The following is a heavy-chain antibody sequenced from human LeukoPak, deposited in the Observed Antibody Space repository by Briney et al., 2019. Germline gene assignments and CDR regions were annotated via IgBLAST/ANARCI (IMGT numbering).Heavy chain of an antibody. V-gene: IGHV3-30*03. Sequence: PGRSLRLSCAASGFTFDDYAMHWVRQAPGKGLEWVVVVADDGNHKVYADSAKGRFTIYRDNSKNTLYLQMDSLRAEDTAVYYCAREAAWGQWYFDYWGQGTLVTVSS. CDR3: AREAAWGQWYFDY. D-gene: IGHD2-15*01. CDR2: VADDGNHK. CDR1: GFTFDDYA. J-gene: IGHJ4*02.